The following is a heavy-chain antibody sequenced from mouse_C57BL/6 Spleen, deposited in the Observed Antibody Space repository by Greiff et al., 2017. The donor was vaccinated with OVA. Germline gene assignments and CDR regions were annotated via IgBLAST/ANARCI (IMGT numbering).Heavy chain of an antibody. V-gene: IGHV1-20*01. CDR2: INPYNGDT. CDR1: GYSFTGYF. D-gene: IGHD2-1*01. J-gene: IGHJ1*03. CDR3: ASSFGNYEWYFDV. Sequence: VQLQQSGPELVKPGDSVKISCKASGYSFTGYFMNWVMQSHGKSLEWIGRINPYNGDTFYNQKFKGKATLTVDKSSSTAHMELRSLTSEDSAVYYCASSFGNYEWYFDVWGTGTTVTVSS.